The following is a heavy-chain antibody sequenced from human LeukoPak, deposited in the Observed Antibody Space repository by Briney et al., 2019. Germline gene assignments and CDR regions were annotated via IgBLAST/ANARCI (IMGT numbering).Heavy chain of an antibody. CDR1: GFTFSSYA. V-gene: IGHV3-30-3*01. J-gene: IGHJ4*02. CDR3: ARDSGGAHDFWSGYSTPLYFDY. Sequence: PGGSLRLSCAASGFTFSSYAMSWVRQAPGKGLEWVAVISYDGSNKYYADSVKGRFTISRDNSKNTLYLQMNSLRAEDTAVYYCARDSGGAHDFWSGYSTPLYFDYWGQGTLVTVSS. CDR2: ISYDGSNK. D-gene: IGHD3-3*01.